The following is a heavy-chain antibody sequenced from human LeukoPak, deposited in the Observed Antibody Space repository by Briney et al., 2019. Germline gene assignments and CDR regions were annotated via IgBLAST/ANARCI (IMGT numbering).Heavy chain of an antibody. CDR3: ARIPLPYYDTSGYDFDF. CDR1: GFTFSSFS. CDR2: ISGSGSLI. J-gene: IGHJ4*02. Sequence: GGSLRLSCAASGFTFSSFSMNWVRQAPGKGLEWVSFISGSGSLIFYADSVKGRFTISRDNAENSLYLQMNSLRAEDTALYYCARIPLPYYDTSGYDFDFWSQGTLVTVSS. D-gene: IGHD3-22*01. V-gene: IGHV3-21*01.